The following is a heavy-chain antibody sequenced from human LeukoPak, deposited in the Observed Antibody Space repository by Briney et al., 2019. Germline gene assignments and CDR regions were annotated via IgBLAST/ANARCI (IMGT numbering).Heavy chain of an antibody. CDR3: ARENSQGAFDI. CDR2: IRGSGGST. CDR1: GFTFSGFG. J-gene: IGHJ3*02. Sequence: PGGSLRLSCAASGFTFSGFGMHWVRQAPGKGLEWVSAIRGSGGSTYYADSVKGRFTISRDNSKNTLYLQMNSLRAEDTAVYYCARENSQGAFDIWGQGTMVTVSS. D-gene: IGHD2/OR15-2a*01. V-gene: IGHV3-23*01.